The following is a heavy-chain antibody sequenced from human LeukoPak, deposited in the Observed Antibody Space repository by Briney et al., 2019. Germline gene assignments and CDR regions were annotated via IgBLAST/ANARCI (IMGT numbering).Heavy chain of an antibody. D-gene: IGHD6-19*01. CDR2: INDDGSAT. CDR1: GFTFSNYW. Sequence: GGSLRLSCAASGFTFSNYWMHWVRQVPGKGLVWVSRINDDGSATFYADSVKGRFTISRDNAKNTLFLQINSLRAEDTAVYYCARDLGYSSGPNYWGQGTRVTVSS. V-gene: IGHV3-74*01. J-gene: IGHJ4*02. CDR3: ARDLGYSSGPNY.